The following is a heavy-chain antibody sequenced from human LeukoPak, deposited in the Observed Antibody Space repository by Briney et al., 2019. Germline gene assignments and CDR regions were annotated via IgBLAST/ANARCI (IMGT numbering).Heavy chain of an antibody. CDR2: IIPILGIA. D-gene: IGHD3-22*01. Sequence: ASVKVSCKASGGTLSSYAISWVRQAPGQGLEWMGRIIPILGIANYAQKFQGRVTVTADKSTSTAYMELSSLRSDDTAVYYCARESRSGYYLNWFDPWGQGTLVTVSS. J-gene: IGHJ5*02. CDR1: GGTLSSYA. V-gene: IGHV1-69*04. CDR3: ARESRSGYYLNWFDP.